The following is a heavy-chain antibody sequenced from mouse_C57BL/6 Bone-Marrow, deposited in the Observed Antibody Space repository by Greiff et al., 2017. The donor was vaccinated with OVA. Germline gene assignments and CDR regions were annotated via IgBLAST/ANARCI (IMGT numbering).Heavy chain of an antibody. V-gene: IGHV1-84*01. J-gene: IGHJ1*03. D-gene: IGHD2-12*01. CDR2: IYPGSGNT. CDR3: ARLRRGYWYFDV. Sequence: QESGQGLEWIGWIYPGSGNTKYNEKFKGKATLTVDTSSSTAYMQLSSLTSEDSAVYFCARLRRGYWYFDVWGTGTTVTVSS.